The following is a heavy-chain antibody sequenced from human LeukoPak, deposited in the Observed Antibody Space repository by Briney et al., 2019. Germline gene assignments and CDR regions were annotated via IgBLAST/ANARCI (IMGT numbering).Heavy chain of an antibody. Sequence: SGGSLRLSCAASGFTFSSFAMTWVRQAPGEGLEWVSSITGNHGATYNIDSVKGRFTISRDNSQNTLYLQMNSLRAEDTAVYYCTKDPNGDYVGAFDPWGQGTLVTVSS. J-gene: IGHJ5*02. CDR1: GFTFSSFA. D-gene: IGHD4-17*01. V-gene: IGHV3-23*01. CDR2: ITGNHGAT. CDR3: TKDPNGDYVGAFDP.